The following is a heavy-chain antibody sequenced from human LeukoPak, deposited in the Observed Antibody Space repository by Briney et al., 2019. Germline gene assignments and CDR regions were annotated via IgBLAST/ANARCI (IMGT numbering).Heavy chain of an antibody. CDR1: GFIFSSSS. V-gene: IGHV3-48*04. CDR3: VRRAYSHGYFDY. J-gene: IGHJ4*02. D-gene: IGHD5-18*01. CDR2: ISGTSTTI. Sequence: GGSLRLSWAASGFIFSSSSMTWVRQAPGKRLEWVSYISGTSTTIYYADSVRGRFTISRDNAKNSLYLQMDSLRAEDTAVYYCVRRAYSHGYFDYWGQGTVVTVSS.